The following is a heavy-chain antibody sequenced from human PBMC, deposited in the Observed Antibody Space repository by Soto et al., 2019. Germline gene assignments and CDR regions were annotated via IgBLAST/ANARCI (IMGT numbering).Heavy chain of an antibody. J-gene: IGHJ4*02. D-gene: IGHD3-22*01. CDR2: ISYDGSNK. CDR3: AKDRGSGYYSAFVY. Sequence: QVQLVESGGGAVQPGRSLRLSCAASGFTFSSYGMHWVRQAPGKGLEWVAVISYDGSNKYYADSVKGRFTISRDNSKNTLYLQMNSLRAEDTAVYYCAKDRGSGYYSAFVYWGQGTLVTVSS. CDR1: GFTFSSYG. V-gene: IGHV3-30*18.